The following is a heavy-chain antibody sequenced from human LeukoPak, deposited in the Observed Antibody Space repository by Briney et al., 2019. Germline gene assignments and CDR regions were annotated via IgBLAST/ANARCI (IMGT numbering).Heavy chain of an antibody. Sequence: GGSLRLSCAASGFTFSNYMMHWVRQAPGKGLEWVAIISYDGRNKYYVDSVKGRVTISRDNSKNTLYLQMNSLRAEDTAVYYCAKERLAGLLSRGFDYWGQGTLVTVSS. CDR3: AKERLAGLLSRGFDY. J-gene: IGHJ4*02. V-gene: IGHV3-30*18. D-gene: IGHD2-2*01. CDR1: GFTFSNYM. CDR2: ISYDGRNK.